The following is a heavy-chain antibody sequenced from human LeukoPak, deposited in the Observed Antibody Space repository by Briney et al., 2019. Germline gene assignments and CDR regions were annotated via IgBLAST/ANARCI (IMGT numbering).Heavy chain of an antibody. V-gene: IGHV3-23*01. D-gene: IGHD2-15*01. CDR3: VKDGAAYTEYFHH. CDR1: GFSFSNYA. Sequence: PGGSLRLSCGASGFSFSNYAMTWVGQAPGKGLEWVSGISDSGSTAFYADSVKGRFTSSRDNAKNSLSLQMNSLRAEDMALYYCVKDGAAYTEYFHHWGQGTLVTVSS. J-gene: IGHJ1*01. CDR2: ISDSGSTA.